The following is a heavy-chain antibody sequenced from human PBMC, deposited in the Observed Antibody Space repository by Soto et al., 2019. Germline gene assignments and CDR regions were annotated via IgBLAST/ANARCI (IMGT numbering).Heavy chain of an antibody. V-gene: IGHV4-4*02. D-gene: IGHD5-12*01. CDR2: VYHTGDT. CDR3: ARDMGGSSGYDGFDI. J-gene: IGHJ3*02. Sequence: SETLSLTCGVSGGTVASSHWWSWVRQSPGGGLEWIGNVYHTGDTNLNPSLQSRVTISKDTAKNRFSLKVTSVTPADAAVYYCARDMGGSSGYDGFDIWGQGTMVTVSS. CDR1: GGTVASSHW.